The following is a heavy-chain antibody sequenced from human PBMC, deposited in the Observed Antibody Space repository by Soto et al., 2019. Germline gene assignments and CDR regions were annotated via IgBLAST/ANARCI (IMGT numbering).Heavy chain of an antibody. J-gene: IGHJ4*02. Sequence: SETLSLTCTVSGGSISSYYWSWIRQPPGKGLEWIGYIYYSGSTNYNPSLKSRVTISVDTSKNQFSLKLSSVTAADTAVYYCANGNYDSSGYYYRYWGQGTLVTVSS. D-gene: IGHD3-22*01. CDR2: IYYSGST. V-gene: IGHV4-59*01. CDR3: ANGNYDSSGYYYRY. CDR1: GGSISSYY.